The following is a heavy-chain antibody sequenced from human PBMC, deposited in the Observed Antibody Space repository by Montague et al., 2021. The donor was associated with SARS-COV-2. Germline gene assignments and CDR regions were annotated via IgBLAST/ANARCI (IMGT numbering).Heavy chain of an antibody. Sequence: SETLSLICAVYGGSFSGYYWSWIRQPPGKGLEWIGEINHSGSTNYNPSLKSRVTISVDTSKNQFSLKLSSVTAADTAVYYCARVRAVPAAMRIFSLGRSYYGVDVWGQGTTVTVSS. V-gene: IGHV4-34*01. J-gene: IGHJ6*02. CDR2: INHSGST. D-gene: IGHD2-2*01. CDR3: ARVRAVPAAMRIFSLGRSYYGVDV. CDR1: GGSFSGYY.